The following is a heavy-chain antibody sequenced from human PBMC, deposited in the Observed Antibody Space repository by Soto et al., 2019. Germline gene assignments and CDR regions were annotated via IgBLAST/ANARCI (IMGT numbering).Heavy chain of an antibody. J-gene: IGHJ4*02. CDR2: INAGNGNT. CDR1: GYTFTSYA. D-gene: IGHD3-10*01. Sequence: GASVKVSCKASGYTFTSYAMHWVRQAPGQRLEWMGWINAGNGNTKYSQKFQGRVTITRDTSASTAYMELSSLRSDDTAVYYCARGLINMVRGVLPDTNSLAYWGQGTLVTVSS. V-gene: IGHV1-3*01. CDR3: ARGLINMVRGVLPDTNSLAY.